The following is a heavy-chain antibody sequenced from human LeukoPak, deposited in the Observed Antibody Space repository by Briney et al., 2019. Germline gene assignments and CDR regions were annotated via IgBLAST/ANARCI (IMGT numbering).Heavy chain of an antibody. V-gene: IGHV4-59*01. Sequence: PSETLSLTCTVSGGSISSYYWSWIRQPPGKGLEWIGYIYYSGSTNYNPPLKSRVTISVDTSKNQFSLKLSSVTAADTAVYYCARGAPEYYTPYYFDYWGQGTLVTVSS. CDR2: IYYSGST. D-gene: IGHD3-3*01. CDR3: ARGAPEYYTPYYFDY. CDR1: GGSISSYY. J-gene: IGHJ4*02.